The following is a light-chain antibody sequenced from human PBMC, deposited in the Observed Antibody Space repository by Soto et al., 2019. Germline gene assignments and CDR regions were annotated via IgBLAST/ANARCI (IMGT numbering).Light chain of an antibody. CDR3: QQRSNWL. Sequence: IVMTQSPATLSVSPGEIATLSCRASQSVSSNLAWYQQKPGQAPRLLIYGASTRATGIPARSSGSGSGTDFTLTINSLQSEDSAVYYCQQRSNWLFGPGTKVDIK. V-gene: IGKV3-15*01. J-gene: IGKJ3*01. CDR1: QSVSSN. CDR2: GAS.